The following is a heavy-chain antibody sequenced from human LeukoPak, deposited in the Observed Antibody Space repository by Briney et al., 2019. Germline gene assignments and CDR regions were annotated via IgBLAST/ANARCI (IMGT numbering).Heavy chain of an antibody. CDR2: IRYDGSNK. CDR1: GFTFSSYG. Sequence: PGGSLRLSCAASGFTFSSYGMHWVRQAPGKGLEWVAFIRYDGSNKYYADSVKGRFTISRDNSKNTLYLQMNSLRAEDTAVYYCAKDWSIQLWSSFDYWGQGTLVTVSS. D-gene: IGHD5-18*01. J-gene: IGHJ4*02. CDR3: AKDWSIQLWSSFDY. V-gene: IGHV3-30*02.